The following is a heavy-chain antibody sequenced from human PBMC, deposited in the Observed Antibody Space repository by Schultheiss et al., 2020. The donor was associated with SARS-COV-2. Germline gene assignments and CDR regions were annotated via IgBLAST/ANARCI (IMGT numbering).Heavy chain of an antibody. CDR2: IYYSGST. CDR3: ARDFGMVRENWFDP. Sequence: SQTLSLTCPVSGGSISSSSYYWGWIRQPPGKGLEWIGYIYYSGSTNYNPSLKSRVTISVDTSKNQFSLKLSSVTAADTAVYYCARDFGMVRENWFDPWGQGTLVTVSS. CDR1: GGSISSSSYY. V-gene: IGHV4-61*01. J-gene: IGHJ5*02. D-gene: IGHD3-10*01.